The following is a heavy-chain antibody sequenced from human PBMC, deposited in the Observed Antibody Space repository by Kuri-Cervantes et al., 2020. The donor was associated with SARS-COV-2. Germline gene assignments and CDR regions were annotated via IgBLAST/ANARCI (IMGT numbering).Heavy chain of an antibody. CDR3: ARVTNWGYYFDY. D-gene: IGHD7-27*01. Sequence: SETLSLTCTVSGGSISSSSYYWGWIRQPPGKGLEWIGSIYHSGSTYYNPSLKSRVTISVDTSKNQFSLKLSSVTAADTAVYYCARVTNWGYYFDYWGQGTLVTVSS. CDR2: IYHSGST. J-gene: IGHJ4*02. CDR1: GGSISSSSYY. V-gene: IGHV4-39*07.